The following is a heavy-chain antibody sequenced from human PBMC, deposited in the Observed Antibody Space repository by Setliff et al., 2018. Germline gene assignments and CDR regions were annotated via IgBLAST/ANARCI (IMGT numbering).Heavy chain of an antibody. CDR1: GGTFSSYA. CDR2: IIPIFGTA. V-gene: IGHV1-69*06. D-gene: IGHD6-19*01. CDR3: ARTRGSSGWLNWFDP. Sequence: GASVKVSCKASGGTFSSYAISWVRQAPGQGLEWMGRIIPIFGTANYAQKFQGRVTITADKSTSTAYMELRSLRSDDTAVYYCARTRGSSGWLNWFDPWGQGTLVTVSS. J-gene: IGHJ5*02.